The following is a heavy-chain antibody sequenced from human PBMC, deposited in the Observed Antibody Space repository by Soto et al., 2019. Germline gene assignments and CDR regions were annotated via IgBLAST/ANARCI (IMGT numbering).Heavy chain of an antibody. CDR2: IRYDGSNT. CDR3: ARAGVGATTYFGYFDY. D-gene: IGHD1-26*01. Sequence: GGSLRLSCAASGFTFSGYGMHWVRQAPGKGLEWVAVIRYDGSNTYYADSVKGRFTIPRDNPKNTLYLQMNSLRAEDTVVFYCARAGVGATTYFGYFDYWGQGTLVTVSP. CDR1: GFTFSGYG. V-gene: IGHV3-33*01. J-gene: IGHJ4*02.